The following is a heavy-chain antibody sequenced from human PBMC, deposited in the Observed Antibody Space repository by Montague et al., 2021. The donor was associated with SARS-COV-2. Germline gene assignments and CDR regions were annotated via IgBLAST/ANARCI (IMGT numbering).Heavy chain of an antibody. J-gene: IGHJ4*02. CDR1: GGSISSGGYY. V-gene: IGHV4-31*03. CDR3: ARTPAVYVVVVPAARGHFDY. D-gene: IGHD2-2*01. Sequence: TLSLTCTVSGGSISSGGYYWSWIRQHPGKGLEWIGYTYYSGSTYYNPSLKSRVTISVDTSKNQFSLKLSSVTAADTAVYYCARTPAVYVVVVPAARGHFDYWGQGTLVTVSS. CDR2: TYYSGST.